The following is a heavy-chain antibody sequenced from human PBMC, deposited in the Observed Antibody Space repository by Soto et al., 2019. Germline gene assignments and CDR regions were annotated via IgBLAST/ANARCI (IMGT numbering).Heavy chain of an antibody. CDR2: IIPIFGTA. CDR1: GGTFSSYA. D-gene: IGHD1-1*01. J-gene: IGHJ5*02. Sequence: ASVKVSCKASGGTFSSYAISWVRQAPGQGLEWMGGIIPIFGTANYAQKFQGRVTITADESTSTAYMELSSLRSEDTAVYYFVTSTKTTNGLDPWGQGTRVTVSS. V-gene: IGHV1-69*13. CDR3: VTSTKTTNGLDP.